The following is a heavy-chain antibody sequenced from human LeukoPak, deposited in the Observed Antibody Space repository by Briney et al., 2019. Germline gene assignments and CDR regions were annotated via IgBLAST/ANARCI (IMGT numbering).Heavy chain of an antibody. D-gene: IGHD2-2*01. CDR1: GFTFSSYA. J-gene: IGHJ4*02. V-gene: IGHV3-23*01. CDR3: AKDPHCTSTSCYDYFDY. CDR2: VSGSGGIT. Sequence: GGSLRLSCAASGFTFSSYAMSWVRQAPGKGLEWVSSVSGSGGITYYADSVKGQFTISRDNSKNTLYLQMNSLRAEDTAVYYCAKDPHCTSTSCYDYFDYWGQGTLVTVSS.